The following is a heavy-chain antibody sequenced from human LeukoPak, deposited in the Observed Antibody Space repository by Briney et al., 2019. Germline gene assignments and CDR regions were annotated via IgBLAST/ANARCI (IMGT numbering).Heavy chain of an antibody. CDR2: INPNSGGT. J-gene: IGHJ6*02. CDR1: GYTFTGYY. D-gene: IGHD6-13*01. Sequence: ASVNVSCKASGYTFTGYYMHWVRQAPGQGLEWMGWINPNSGGTNYAQKFQGWVTMTRDTSISTAYIELSRLRSDDTAVYYCAREVSSSWYGGPYSGMDVWGQGTTVTVSS. CDR3: AREVSSSWYGGPYSGMDV. V-gene: IGHV1-2*04.